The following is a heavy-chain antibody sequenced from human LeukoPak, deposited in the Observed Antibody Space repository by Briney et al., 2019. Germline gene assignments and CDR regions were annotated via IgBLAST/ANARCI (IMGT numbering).Heavy chain of an antibody. CDR2: INTNTGIP. V-gene: IGHV7-4-1*02. CDR3: AMLVGATGLSGYFQH. CDR1: GYTFTSYA. Sequence: ASVKVSCKASGYTFTSYAMNWVRQAPGQGLEWMGWINTNTGIPTYAQGFTGRFVFSLDTSVSTAYLQISSLKAEDTAVYYCAMLVGATGLSGYFQHWGQGTLVTVSS. J-gene: IGHJ1*01. D-gene: IGHD1-26*01.